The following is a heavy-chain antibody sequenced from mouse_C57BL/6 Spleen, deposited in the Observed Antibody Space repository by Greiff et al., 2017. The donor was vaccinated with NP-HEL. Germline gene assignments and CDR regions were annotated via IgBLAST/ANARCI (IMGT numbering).Heavy chain of an antibody. CDR2: ISYSGST. J-gene: IGHJ4*01. Sequence: VQLKESGPGMVKPSQSLSLTCTVTGYSITSGYDWHWIRHFPGNKLEWMGYISYSGSTNYNPSLKSRISITHDTSKNHFFLKLNSVTTEDTATYYCARAFYLYAMDYWGQGTSVTVSS. CDR3: ARAFYLYAMDY. D-gene: IGHD5-5*01. V-gene: IGHV3-1*01. CDR1: GYSITSGYD.